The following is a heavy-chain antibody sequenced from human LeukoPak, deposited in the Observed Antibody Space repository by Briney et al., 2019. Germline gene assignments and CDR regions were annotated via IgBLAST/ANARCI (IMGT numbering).Heavy chain of an antibody. CDR2: IKQDGSEK. Sequence: GGSLRLSCAASGFTFSSYWMSWVRQAPGKGLEWVANIKQDGSEKYYVDSVKGRFTISRDNAKNSLYLQMNSLRAEDTAVYYCARRALRYCSSTSCPAQYYGVDVWGKGTTVTVSS. CDR1: GFTFSSYW. V-gene: IGHV3-7*03. J-gene: IGHJ6*04. CDR3: ARRALRYCSSTSCPAQYYGVDV. D-gene: IGHD2-2*01.